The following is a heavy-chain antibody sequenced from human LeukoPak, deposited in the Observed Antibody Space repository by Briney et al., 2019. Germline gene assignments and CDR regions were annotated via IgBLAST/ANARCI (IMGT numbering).Heavy chain of an antibody. Sequence: GGSLRLSCAASGFTFDDYAMHWVRQAPGKGLEWVSGISWNSGSIGYADSVKGRFTISRDNAKNSLYLQMNSLGAEDTALYYCAKALYSSGWPSVFDYWGQGTLVTVSS. CDR3: AKALYSSGWPSVFDY. V-gene: IGHV3-9*01. D-gene: IGHD6-19*01. J-gene: IGHJ4*02. CDR2: ISWNSGSI. CDR1: GFTFDDYA.